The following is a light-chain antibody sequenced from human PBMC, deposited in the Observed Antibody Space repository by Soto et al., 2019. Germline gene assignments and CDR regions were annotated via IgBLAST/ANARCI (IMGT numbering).Light chain of an antibody. Sequence: QAVVTQEPSLTVSPGGTVTLTCASSTGAVTSGNYPSWFQQKPGQTPRTLIYTTNNRHSWTPARFSGSLLGGKAALTLSGVPPEEGGEYNSLLSYGGAHLVFGGGTNLTVL. J-gene: IGLJ3*02. CDR1: TGAVTSGNY. CDR2: TTN. V-gene: IGLV7-43*01. CDR3: LLSYGGAHLV.